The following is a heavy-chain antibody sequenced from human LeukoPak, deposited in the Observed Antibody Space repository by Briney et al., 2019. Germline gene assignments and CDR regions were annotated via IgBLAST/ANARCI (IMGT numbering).Heavy chain of an antibody. V-gene: IGHV3-48*04. CDR2: ISSGSNTI. CDR3: ARGCSGGTCKQYMDV. Sequence: GGSLRLSCAASGFIFSTYSMNWFRQPPGKGLNWVSYISSGSNTIYYAESVKGRFTISRDNAQNSLHLQMNSLRAEDAAVYYCARGCSGGTCKQYMDVWGKGTTVTVSS. D-gene: IGHD2-15*01. CDR1: GFIFSTYS. J-gene: IGHJ6*03.